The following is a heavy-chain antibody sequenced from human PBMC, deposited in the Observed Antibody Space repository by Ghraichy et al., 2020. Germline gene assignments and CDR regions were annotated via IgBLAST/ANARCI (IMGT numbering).Heavy chain of an antibody. Sequence: ASVKVSCKASGYTFTSYGISWVRQAPGQGLEWMGWISAYNGNTNYAQKLQGRVTMTTDTSTSTAYMELRSLRSDDTAVYYCAFVPFMGSFLYYYMDVWGKGTTVTVSS. V-gene: IGHV1-18*04. D-gene: IGHD3-10*01. CDR3: AFVPFMGSFLYYYMDV. CDR2: ISAYNGNT. J-gene: IGHJ6*03. CDR1: GYTFTSYG.